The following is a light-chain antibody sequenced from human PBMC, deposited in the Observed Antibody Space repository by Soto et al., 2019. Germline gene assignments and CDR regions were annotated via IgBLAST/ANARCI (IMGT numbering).Light chain of an antibody. CDR1: QSLSYW. CDR3: QQYDRFPYT. V-gene: IGKV1-5*03. J-gene: IGKJ2*01. Sequence: DIQMTQSPSTLSASVGDTVTITCRASQSLSYWLAWYQQKPGQAPKLPIHKASTLESGVPSRFSGSGSGTEFTLTIISLQPADFATFYCQQYDRFPYTFGQGTKLEIK. CDR2: KAS.